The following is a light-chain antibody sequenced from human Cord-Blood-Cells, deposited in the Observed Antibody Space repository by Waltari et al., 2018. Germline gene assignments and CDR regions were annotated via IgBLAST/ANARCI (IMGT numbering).Light chain of an antibody. J-gene: IGKJ4*01. CDR2: AAS. V-gene: IGKV1-12*01. CDR3: QHANSFPLT. Sequence: DIQMTQSPSSVSASVGDRVTITCRASQGISSWLAWYQRKPGKAPKLLIYAASSLQGGVPSRFSGSGSGTDFTLTISRLQPEDFATYYCQHANSFPLTFGGGTKVEIK. CDR1: QGISSW.